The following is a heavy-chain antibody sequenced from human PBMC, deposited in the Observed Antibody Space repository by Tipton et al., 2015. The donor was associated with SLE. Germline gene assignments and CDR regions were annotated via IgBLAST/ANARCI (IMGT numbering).Heavy chain of an antibody. D-gene: IGHD2-15*01. J-gene: IGHJ3*02. CDR2: INHSGST. Sequence: TLSLTCAVYGGSFSGYYWSWIRQPPGKGLEWIGEINHSGSTNYNPSLKSRVTISVDTSKNQFSLKLSSVTAADTAVYYCARHIGGSPGAFDIWGQGTVATVSS. V-gene: IGHV4-34*01. CDR1: GGSFSGYY. CDR3: ARHIGGSPGAFDI.